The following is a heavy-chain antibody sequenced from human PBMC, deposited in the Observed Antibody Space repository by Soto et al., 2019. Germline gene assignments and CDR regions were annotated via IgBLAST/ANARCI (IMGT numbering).Heavy chain of an antibody. Sequence: ESGGGVVPPGRSLRLSCAASGFTFSSYGMHWVRQAPGKGLEWVAVMSWDGSDEFYEETVKGRFTVSRDNSRNTLYLQMNSLRPEDTAVYYCAKEGCSGGICYGFDYWGQGTLVTVSS. CDR1: GFTFSSYG. CDR2: MSWDGSDE. CDR3: AKEGCSGGICYGFDY. D-gene: IGHD2-15*01. V-gene: IGHV3-30*18. J-gene: IGHJ4*02.